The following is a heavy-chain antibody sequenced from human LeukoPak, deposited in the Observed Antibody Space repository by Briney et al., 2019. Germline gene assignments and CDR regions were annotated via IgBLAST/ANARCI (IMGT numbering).Heavy chain of an antibody. CDR2: VKQDGSEK. J-gene: IGHJ4*02. V-gene: IGHV3-7*03. Sequence: GGSLRLSCTASGFTFSTYWMTWVRQAPGKGLEWVANVKQDGSEKHYVDSVKGRFTISRDNAKNSLFLQMNSLRAEDTAVYYCARSHGDYWGQGALVTVSS. CDR1: GFTFSTYW. CDR3: ARSHGDY.